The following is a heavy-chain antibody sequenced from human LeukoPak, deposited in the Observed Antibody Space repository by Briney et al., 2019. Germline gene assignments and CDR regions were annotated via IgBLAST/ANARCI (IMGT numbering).Heavy chain of an antibody. V-gene: IGHV3-21*01. D-gene: IGHD5-24*01. J-gene: IGHJ4*02. CDR3: ARDRGDGYNIDFYFAY. CDR2: ISSSSSYI. CDR1: GFTFSSYS. Sequence: PGGSLRLSCAASGFTFSSYSMNWVRQAPGKGLEWVSSISSSSSYIYYADSVKGRFTISRDNAKNSLYLQMNSLRAEDTALYYCARDRGDGYNIDFYFAYWGQGSLVTVYS.